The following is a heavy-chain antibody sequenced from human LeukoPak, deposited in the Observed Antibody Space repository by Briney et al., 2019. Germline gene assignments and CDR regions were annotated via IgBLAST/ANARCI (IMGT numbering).Heavy chain of an antibody. CDR3: ARERTYYYDSNPDYFDY. V-gene: IGHV3-20*04. CDR1: GFTFDDYG. J-gene: IGHJ4*02. CDR2: INWNGGST. D-gene: IGHD3-22*01. Sequence: GGSLRLSCAASGFTFDDYGMCWVRQAPGKGLEWVSGINWNGGSTGYADSVKGRFTISRDNAKNSLYLQMNSLRVGDTALYYCARERTYYYDSNPDYFDYWGQGTLVTVSS.